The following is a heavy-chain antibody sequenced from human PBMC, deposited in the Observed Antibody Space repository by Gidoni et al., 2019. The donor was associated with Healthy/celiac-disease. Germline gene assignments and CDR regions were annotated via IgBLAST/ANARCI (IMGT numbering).Heavy chain of an antibody. Sequence: EVQLVETGGGLIQPGGSLRLSCAASGFTVSSNYMSWVRQAPGKGLEWVSVIYSGGSTYYADSVKGRFTISRDNSKNTLYLQMNSLRAEDTAVYYCARDRTTVTTDSAPGYYMDVWGKGTTVTVSS. J-gene: IGHJ6*03. CDR3: ARDRTTVTTDSAPGYYMDV. V-gene: IGHV3-53*02. CDR1: GFTVSSNY. D-gene: IGHD4-17*01. CDR2: IYSGGST.